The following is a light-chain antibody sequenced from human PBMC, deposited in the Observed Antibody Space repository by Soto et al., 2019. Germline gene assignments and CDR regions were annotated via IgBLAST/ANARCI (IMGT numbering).Light chain of an antibody. CDR3: QQSYSAPYT. J-gene: IGKJ2*01. V-gene: IGKV1-39*01. CDR1: QSISIY. CDR2: AAS. Sequence: DIQMTQSPSSLCASVGDRVAISCRASQSISIYLNWYQQKPGKAPNLLIYAASSLQSGVPSKFSGSGSGTDFTLTISSLQPEDFATYYCQQSYSAPYTFGQGTKVDIK.